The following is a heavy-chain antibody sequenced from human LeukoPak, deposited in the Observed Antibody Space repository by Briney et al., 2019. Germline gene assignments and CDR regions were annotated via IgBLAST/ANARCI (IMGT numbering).Heavy chain of an antibody. J-gene: IGHJ4*02. CDR2: IWYDGSNK. CDR3: ARDVGSSIAAAGHLDY. CDR1: GFTFSSYG. D-gene: IGHD6-13*01. V-gene: IGHV3-33*01. Sequence: GGSLRLSCAASGFTFSSYGMHWVRQAPGKGLEWVAVIWYDGSNKYYADSVKGRFTISRDNSKNTLYLQMNSLRAEDTAVYYRARDVGSSIAAAGHLDYWGQGTLVTVSS.